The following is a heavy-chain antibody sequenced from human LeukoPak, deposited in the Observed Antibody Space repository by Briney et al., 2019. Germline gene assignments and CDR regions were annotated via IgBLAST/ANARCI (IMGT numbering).Heavy chain of an antibody. CDR3: ARDHCSSTSCSDDY. D-gene: IGHD2-2*01. CDR1: GYTFISYG. Sequence: ASVKVSCKASGYTFISYGISWVRQAPGQGLEWMGWISAYNGDTSYAQKLQGRVTMTTDTSTYTAYMELRSLRSDDTAVYYCARDHCSSTSCSDDYWGQGTLVTVSS. V-gene: IGHV1-18*01. CDR2: ISAYNGDT. J-gene: IGHJ4*02.